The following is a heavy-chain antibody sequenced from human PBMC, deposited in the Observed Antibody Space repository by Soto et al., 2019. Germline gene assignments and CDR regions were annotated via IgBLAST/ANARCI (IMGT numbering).Heavy chain of an antibody. D-gene: IGHD1-1*01. CDR1: GFTFSSYS. CDR2: ISTSISYI. V-gene: IGHV3-21*01. CDR3: ARDSEVLTGIVDY. Sequence: EVQLVESGGGLVKPGGSLRLSCAASGFTFSSYSMNWVREAPGKGLEWVSSISTSISYIYYADSVKGRFTISRDNAKNSLYLQMNSLRAEDTAVYYCARDSEVLTGIVDYWGQGTLVTVSS. J-gene: IGHJ4*02.